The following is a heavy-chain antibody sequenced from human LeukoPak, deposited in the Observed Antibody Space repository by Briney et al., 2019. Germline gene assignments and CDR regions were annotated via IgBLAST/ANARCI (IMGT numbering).Heavy chain of an antibody. CDR3: GKDPNGDYVGAFDF. D-gene: IGHD4-17*01. CDR1: GFTFSDYA. Sequence: GGSLRLSCAASGFTFSDYALIWVRQAPGEGLEWISSIRGTGGTTYYADSVKGRCTISRDNSRNTVYLQMNSLRAEDTALYFCGKDPNGDYVGAFDFWGPGTMVTVSS. CDR2: IRGTGGTT. V-gene: IGHV3-23*01. J-gene: IGHJ3*01.